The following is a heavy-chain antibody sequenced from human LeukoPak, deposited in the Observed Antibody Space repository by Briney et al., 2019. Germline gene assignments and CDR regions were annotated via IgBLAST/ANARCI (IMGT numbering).Heavy chain of an antibody. CDR1: GFTFSSYW. D-gene: IGHD3-10*01. Sequence: GGSLRLSCAASGFTFSSYWMHWVRQAPGKGLVWVSRINGDGSVTTYADSVKGRFTISRDNAKDTLYLQLNSLRAEDTAVYYCARDLDGSGNYHWFDPWAREPWSTSPQ. CDR2: INGDGSVT. V-gene: IGHV3-74*01. CDR3: ARDLDGSGNYHWFDP. J-gene: IGHJ5*02.